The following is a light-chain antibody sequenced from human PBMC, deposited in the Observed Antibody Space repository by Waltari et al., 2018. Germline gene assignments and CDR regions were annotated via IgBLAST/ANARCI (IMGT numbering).Light chain of an antibody. CDR1: SNNAGNLG. V-gene: IGLV10-54*04. J-gene: IGLJ3*02. Sequence: QAGLTQPPSASKGLRQTATLTCIGNSNNAGNLGAAWLLLHQGHPPKLLSYRNNNRPSGISERFSAARSGNTASLTITGLQPEDEADYFCSTWDNSLSGWVFGGGTKLTVL. CDR2: RNN. CDR3: STWDNSLSGWV.